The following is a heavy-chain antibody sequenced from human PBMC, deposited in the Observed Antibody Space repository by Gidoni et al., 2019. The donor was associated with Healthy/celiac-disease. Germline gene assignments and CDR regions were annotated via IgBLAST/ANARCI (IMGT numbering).Heavy chain of an antibody. D-gene: IGHD1-1*01. V-gene: IGHV4-59*08. Sequence: QVQLQESGPGLVKPSETLSLTCTVSGGSIRSYYWSWIRQPPGKGLEWIGYIYYSGSTNYNPSLKSRVTISVDTSKNQFSLKLSSVTAADTAVYYCARLEQRWLQLNYYYGMDVWGQGTTVTVSS. J-gene: IGHJ6*02. CDR2: IYYSGST. CDR3: ARLEQRWLQLNYYYGMDV. CDR1: GGSIRSYY.